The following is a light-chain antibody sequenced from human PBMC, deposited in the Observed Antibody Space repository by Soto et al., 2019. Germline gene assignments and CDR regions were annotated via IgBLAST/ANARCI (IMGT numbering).Light chain of an antibody. CDR2: EVS. V-gene: IGLV2-23*02. J-gene: IGLJ2*01. Sequence: QSALTQPASVSGSPGQSITISCTGTSSDIGGYNYVSWYQQHPGKAPKLVIYEVSNRPSGVSNRFSGSKSGNTASLTISGLQAEDEADYACCSYAASNTLIFGGWTKLTVL. CDR1: SSDIGGYNY. CDR3: CSYAASNTLI.